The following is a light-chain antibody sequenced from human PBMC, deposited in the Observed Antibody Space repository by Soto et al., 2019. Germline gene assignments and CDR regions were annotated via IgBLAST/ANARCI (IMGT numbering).Light chain of an antibody. CDR2: AAS. Sequence: DNQKTHSPSSLSASVGDRITITCPASQSIRNYLNWYQQKPGIAPKLLIYAASSLQSGVPSRFSGSGSGTDFTLTISSLQPEEWATYYCQQANSFPIPFGQGTRLEIK. J-gene: IGKJ5*01. V-gene: IGKV1-39*01. CDR3: QQANSFPIP. CDR1: QSIRNY.